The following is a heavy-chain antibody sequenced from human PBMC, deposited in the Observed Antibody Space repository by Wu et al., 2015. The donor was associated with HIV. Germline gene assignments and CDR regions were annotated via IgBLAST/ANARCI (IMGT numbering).Heavy chain of an antibody. V-gene: IGHV1-2*02. J-gene: IGHJ5*02. Sequence: QVQLVQSGAEVKKPGASVKVSCKASGYTFTGYYMHWVRQAPGQGLEWMGWINPNSGGTNYAQKFQGRVTMTRDTSTSTVYMELSSLRSEDTAVYYCAREQMSVRGVITYRSDWFDPWGQGTLVTVSS. CDR1: GYTFTGYY. D-gene: IGHD3-10*01. CDR3: AREQMSVRGVITYRSDWFDP. CDR2: INPNSGGT.